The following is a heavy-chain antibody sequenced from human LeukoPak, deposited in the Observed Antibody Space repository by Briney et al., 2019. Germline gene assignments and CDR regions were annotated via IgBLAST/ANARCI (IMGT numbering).Heavy chain of an antibody. CDR1: GGTFSSYA. D-gene: IGHD3-22*01. CDR3: ASPTHNYYDSNGYYFFDY. V-gene: IGHV1-69*01. CDR2: IIPIFGTA. J-gene: IGHJ4*02. Sequence: GASVKVSCKASGGTFSSYAISWVRQAPGQGLEWMGGIIPIFGTANYAQKFQGRVTITADESTSTAYMELSSLRSEDTAVYYCASPTHNYYDSNGYYFFDYWGQGTLVTVSS.